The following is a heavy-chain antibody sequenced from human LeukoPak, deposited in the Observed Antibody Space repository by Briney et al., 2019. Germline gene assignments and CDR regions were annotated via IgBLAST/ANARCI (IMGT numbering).Heavy chain of an antibody. J-gene: IGHJ1*01. CDR2: ISGDGGST. CDR1: GFTFDDYA. D-gene: IGHD3-22*01. Sequence: GGSLRHSCAASGFTFDDYAMHWVRQAPGEGLEWVSLISGDGGSTYYADAVKGRFTISRDNSKNSRYLQMNSLRTEDTALYYCAKDWQYYYDSSGYLQHWGQGTLVTVSS. CDR3: AKDWQYYYDSSGYLQH. V-gene: IGHV3-43*02.